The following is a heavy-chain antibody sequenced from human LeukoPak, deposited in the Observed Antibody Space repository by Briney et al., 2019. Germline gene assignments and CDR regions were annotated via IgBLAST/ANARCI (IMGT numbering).Heavy chain of an antibody. CDR2: ISNSGST. CDR3: ARSYYDFWSGSYYYYMGV. CDR1: GDSVSSGSHH. J-gene: IGHJ6*03. V-gene: IGHV4-61*01. Sequence: PSETLSLTCTVSGDSVSSGSHHWSWIRQPPGKGLECIGYISNSGSTNYNPSLKSRVTISVDTSKNQLSLNLNSVTAADTAVYYCARSYYDFWSGSYYYYMGVWGKGTTVTVSS. D-gene: IGHD3-3*01.